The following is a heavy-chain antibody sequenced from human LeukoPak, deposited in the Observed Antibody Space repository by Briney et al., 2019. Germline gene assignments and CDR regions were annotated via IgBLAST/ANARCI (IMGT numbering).Heavy chain of an antibody. CDR2: ISGSDGRT. V-gene: IGHV3-23*01. D-gene: IGHD3-22*01. Sequence: GGSLRLSCAASGFTFSGYAMSWVRQAPGKGLEWVSSISGSDGRTNYADSVKGRFTISRDNSENTLYLQMNSLRAEDTAVYYCAKEDFYESSGYPPFDYWGQGTLVTVSS. CDR1: GFTFSGYA. J-gene: IGHJ4*02. CDR3: AKEDFYESSGYPPFDY.